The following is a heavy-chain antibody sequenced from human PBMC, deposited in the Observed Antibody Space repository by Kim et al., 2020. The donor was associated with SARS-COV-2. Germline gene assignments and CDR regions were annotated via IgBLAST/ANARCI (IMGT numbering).Heavy chain of an antibody. D-gene: IGHD6-13*01. CDR3: ARDGTAPGLYFDN. V-gene: IGHV3-7*03. J-gene: IGHJ4*02. Sequence: GGSLRLSCAASGFTFSSFWMNWVRQAPGKGLEGVACISQDGSEKYYVDSVKGRFTISRDNAEDSLSLQMDSMRTEDTAVYYCARDGTAPGLYFDNWGRGTLVIVSS. CDR2: ISQDGSEK. CDR1: GFTFSSFW.